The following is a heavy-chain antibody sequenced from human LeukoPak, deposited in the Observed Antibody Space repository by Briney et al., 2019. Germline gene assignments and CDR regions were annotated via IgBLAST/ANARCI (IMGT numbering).Heavy chain of an antibody. CDR3: ARQIASAGTAGFDY. Sequence: SETLSLTCTVSGGSISSYYWSWIRQPAGKGLEWIGRIYSTGSTNYNPSLKSRVTMSVDTSKNQFSLRLRSVTAADTAVYYCARQIASAGTAGFDYWGQGTLVTVSS. D-gene: IGHD6-13*01. CDR2: IYSTGST. J-gene: IGHJ4*02. CDR1: GGSISSYY. V-gene: IGHV4-4*07.